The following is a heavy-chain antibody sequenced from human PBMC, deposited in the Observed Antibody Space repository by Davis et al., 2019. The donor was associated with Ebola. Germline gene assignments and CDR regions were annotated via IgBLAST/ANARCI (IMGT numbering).Heavy chain of an antibody. CDR2: IYYSGST. V-gene: IGHV4-61*01. CDR1: GGSVSSGSYY. J-gene: IGHJ5*02. D-gene: IGHD1-26*01. CDR3: ARGLGIGSWFDL. Sequence: SETLSLTCTVSGGSVSSGSYYWSWIRQPPEKGLEWVGYIYYSGSTNCNPSLKSRVTISVDTSKNQFSLKLSSVTAADTAVYYCARGLGIGSWFDLWGQGTLVTVSS.